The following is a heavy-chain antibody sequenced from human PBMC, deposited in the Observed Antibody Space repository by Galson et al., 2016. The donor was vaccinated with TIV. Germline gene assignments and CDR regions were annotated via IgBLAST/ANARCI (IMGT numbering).Heavy chain of an antibody. CDR2: ISWDGGST. Sequence: SLRLSCAASGFSFDDFTMHWVRQPPGKGLQWVSLISWDGGSTYYADSVKGRFTVSRDNSKNTVFLQMNSLRAEDTAVYYCTKVPSSGFSYYYGLDVWGQGTTVTVSS. V-gene: IGHV3-43*01. J-gene: IGHJ6*02. D-gene: IGHD3-22*01. CDR3: TKVPSSGFSYYYGLDV. CDR1: GFSFDDFT.